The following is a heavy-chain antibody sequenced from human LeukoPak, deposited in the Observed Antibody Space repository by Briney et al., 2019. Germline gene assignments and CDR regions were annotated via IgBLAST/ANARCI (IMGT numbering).Heavy chain of an antibody. V-gene: IGHV1-69*13. D-gene: IGHD2-15*01. CDR2: IIPIFGTA. J-gene: IGHJ4*02. Sequence: SVKVSCKASGGTFSSYAISWVRQAPGQGLEWMGGIIPIFGTANYAQKFQGRVTITADESTSTAYMELSSLRAEDTAVYYCARETYCSGGSCYPYYFDYWGQGTLVTVSS. CDR3: ARETYCSGGSCYPYYFDY. CDR1: GGTFSSYA.